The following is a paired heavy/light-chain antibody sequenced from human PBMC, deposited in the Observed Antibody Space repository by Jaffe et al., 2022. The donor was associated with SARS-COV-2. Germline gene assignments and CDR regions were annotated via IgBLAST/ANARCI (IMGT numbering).Light chain of an antibody. J-gene: IGLJ2*01. CDR2: EVS. Sequence: QSALTQPPSVSGSPGQSVTISCTGTSSDVGGANRVSWYQQPPGTAPKLMIYEVSNRPSGVPDRFSGSKSDNTASLTISGLQAEDEADYYCSSYTSSDTLLFGGGTKLTVL. CDR3: SSYTSSDTLL. V-gene: IGLV2-18*02. CDR1: SSDVGGANR.
Heavy chain of an antibody. CDR2: IKAKGDGGTT. CDR3: NAAVKYGAWRGSYTWAMRAY. Sequence: EVQLVESGGGLVEPGGSLRLSCAASAFTFSNAWVTWVRQAPGKGLEWVGHIKAKGDGGTTDYSAPVKGRFTISRDDSKNTVYLQMNILKTEDTATYYCNAAVKYGAWRGSYTWAMRAYWGQGTLVTVSS. J-gene: IGHJ4*02. V-gene: IGHV3-15*01. D-gene: IGHD3-3*01. CDR1: AFTFSNAW.